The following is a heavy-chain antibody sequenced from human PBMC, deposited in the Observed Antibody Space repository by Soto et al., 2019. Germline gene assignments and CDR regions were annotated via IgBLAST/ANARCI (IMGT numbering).Heavy chain of an antibody. CDR1: EFTFSSYW. V-gene: IGHV3-7*01. D-gene: IGHD6-13*01. J-gene: IGHJ4*02. CDR3: ATSAAAPGNN. CDR2: VKGDGRVT. Sequence: LRLSCASSEFTFSSYWMSWVRQAPGKGLEWVANVKGDGRVTYYVDSVKGRFTISRDTAKNSLYLQMNSLRAEDTAVYYCATSAAAPGNNWGEGSLVIVAS.